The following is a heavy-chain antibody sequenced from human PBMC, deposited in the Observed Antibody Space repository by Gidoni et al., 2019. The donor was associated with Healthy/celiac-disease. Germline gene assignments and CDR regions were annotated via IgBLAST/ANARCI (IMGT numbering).Heavy chain of an antibody. Sequence: QVQLVESGGGVVQPGRSLRLSCAASGCTFSSYAMHWVRQAPGKGLEWVAVISYDGSNKYYADSVKGRFTISRDNSKNTLYLQMNSLRAEDTAVYYCARTGEQWLVPRYWGQGTLVTVSS. D-gene: IGHD6-19*01. CDR1: GCTFSSYA. CDR3: ARTGEQWLVPRY. V-gene: IGHV3-30-3*01. J-gene: IGHJ4*02. CDR2: ISYDGSNK.